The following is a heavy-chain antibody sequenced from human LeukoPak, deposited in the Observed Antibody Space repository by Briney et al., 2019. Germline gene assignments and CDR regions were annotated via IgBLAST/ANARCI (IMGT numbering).Heavy chain of an antibody. CDR3: ARGITMMIVAPGY. CDR2: INSDDSRT. D-gene: IGHD3-22*01. CDR1: GFTFSAFW. J-gene: IGHJ4*02. Sequence: AGGSLRLSCAASGFTFSAFWMHWVRQAPGKGLVWVSRINSDDSRTTYADSVKGRFTISRDNAKNTLYLQMNSLRVEDTAIYYCARGITMMIVAPGYWGQGTLVTVSS. V-gene: IGHV3-74*01.